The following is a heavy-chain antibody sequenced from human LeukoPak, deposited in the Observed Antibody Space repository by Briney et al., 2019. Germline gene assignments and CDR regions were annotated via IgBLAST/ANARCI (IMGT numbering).Heavy chain of an antibody. Sequence: GGSLRLSCAASGFSFSTYAMSWVRQAPGKGLEGVSTISGSSSYTWYADSVKGQFTISRDNSRNTLYLQMSSLRDEDTAVYYCAKMGGSKLDGWYFDNWGQGTLVTVSS. CDR1: GFSFSTYA. V-gene: IGHV3-23*01. CDR3: AKMGGSKLDGWYFDN. CDR2: ISGSSSYT. J-gene: IGHJ4*02. D-gene: IGHD5-12*01.